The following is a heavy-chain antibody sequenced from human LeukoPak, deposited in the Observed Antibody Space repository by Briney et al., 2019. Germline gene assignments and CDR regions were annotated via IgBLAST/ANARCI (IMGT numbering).Heavy chain of an antibody. CDR3: ARDPSLGYCSSTSCYYSAEVDY. CDR2: ISYDGSNK. J-gene: IGHJ4*02. CDR1: GFTFSSYA. V-gene: IGHV3-30-3*01. D-gene: IGHD2-2*01. Sequence: GGSLRLSCAASGFTFSSYAMHWVRQAPGKGLEWVAVISYDGSNKYYADSVKGGFTISRDNSKNTLYLQMNSLRAEDTAVYYCARDPSLGYCSSTSCYYSAEVDYWGQGTLVTVSS.